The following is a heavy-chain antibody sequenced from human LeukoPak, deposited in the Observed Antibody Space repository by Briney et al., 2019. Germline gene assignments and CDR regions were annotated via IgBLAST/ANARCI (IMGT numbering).Heavy chain of an antibody. D-gene: IGHD6-19*01. CDR2: ISAYNGNT. Sequence: ASVKVSCKASGYTFTSYGISWVRQAPGQGLEWMGWISAYNGNTNYAQKLQGRATMTTDTSTSTAYMELRSLRSDDTAVYYCARDRAGYSSGWAFDYRGQGTLVTVSS. V-gene: IGHV1-18*04. CDR1: GYTFTSYG. J-gene: IGHJ4*02. CDR3: ARDRAGYSSGWAFDY.